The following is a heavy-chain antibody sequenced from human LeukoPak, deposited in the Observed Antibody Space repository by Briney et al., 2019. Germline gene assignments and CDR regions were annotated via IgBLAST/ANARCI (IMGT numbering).Heavy chain of an antibody. V-gene: IGHV4-34*01. CDR3: ARARFFIVGATNWFDP. CDR1: GGSFSGYY. D-gene: IGHD1-26*01. CDR2: INHSGST. Sequence: SETLSLTCAVYGGSFSGYYWSWLRQPPGKGLEWIGEINHSGSTNYNPSLKSRVTISVDTSKNQFSLKLSSVTAADTAVYYCARARFFIVGATNWFDPWGQGTLVTVSS. J-gene: IGHJ5*02.